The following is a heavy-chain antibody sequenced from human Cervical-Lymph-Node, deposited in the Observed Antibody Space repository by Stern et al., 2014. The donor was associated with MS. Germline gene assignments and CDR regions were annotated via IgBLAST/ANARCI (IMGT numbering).Heavy chain of an antibody. Sequence: QVQLVQSGAEVKKPGASVKVSCKASGYSFTGYDMHWVRQAPGQGLEWKGRINPNSGGTSYEQKFEGRVTMTRDTSINTAYMELSSLRSDDTAVYYCATVGTCDYWGQGTLVTVSS. V-gene: IGHV1-2*06. CDR3: ATVGTCDY. CDR1: GYSFTGYD. J-gene: IGHJ4*02. CDR2: INPNSGGT.